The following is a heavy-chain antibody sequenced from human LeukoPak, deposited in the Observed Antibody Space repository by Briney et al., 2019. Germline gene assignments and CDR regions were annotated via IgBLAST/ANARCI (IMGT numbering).Heavy chain of an antibody. CDR1: GGSISSGDYY. Sequence: SETLSLTCTVSGGSISSGDYYWSWIRQPPGKGLEWIGYIYYSGSTYYNPSLKSRVTISVDTSKNQFSLKLSSVTAADTAVYYCAGDPRAAAGTREWGQGTLVTVSS. V-gene: IGHV4-30-4*08. D-gene: IGHD6-13*01. J-gene: IGHJ4*02. CDR3: AGDPRAAAGTRE. CDR2: IYYSGST.